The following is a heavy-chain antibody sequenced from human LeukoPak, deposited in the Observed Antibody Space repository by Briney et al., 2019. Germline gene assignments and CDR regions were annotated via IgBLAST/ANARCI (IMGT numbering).Heavy chain of an antibody. D-gene: IGHD5-18*01. J-gene: IGHJ1*01. CDR1: GGSISSGDYY. CDR2: IYYSGST. CDR3: ARAQYRIQLWP. Sequence: SETLSLTCTVSGGSISSGDYYWSWIRQPPGKGLELIGYIYYSGSTYYNPSLKSRVTISVDTSKNQFSLKLSSVTAADTAVYYCARAQYRIQLWPWGQGTLVIVSS. V-gene: IGHV4-30-4*08.